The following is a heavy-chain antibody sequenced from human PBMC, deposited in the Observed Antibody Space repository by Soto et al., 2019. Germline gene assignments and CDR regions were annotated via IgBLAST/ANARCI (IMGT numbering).Heavy chain of an antibody. J-gene: IGHJ6*02. CDR2: IYPGDSDT. Sequence: GESLKISCKGSGYSFTSYWIGWVRQMPGKGLEWMGIIYPGDSDTRYSPSFQGQVTISADKSISTAYLQWSSLKASDTAMYYCAGSRGYSYGTYWYYGMDVWGQGTTVTSP. V-gene: IGHV5-51*01. CDR3: AGSRGYSYGTYWYYGMDV. CDR1: GYSFTSYW. D-gene: IGHD5-18*01.